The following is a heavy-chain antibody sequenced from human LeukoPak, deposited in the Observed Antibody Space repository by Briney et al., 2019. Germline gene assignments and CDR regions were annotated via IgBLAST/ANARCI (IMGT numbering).Heavy chain of an antibody. CDR3: ARQDGWSGFDY. Sequence: KPSETLSLTRSVSGGSISSTSYYWDWVRQPPGKGLEWIGSIYYSGSTYYNPSLKRRVTISVDTSKNQFSLKLTSVTAADTAVYYCARQDGWSGFDYWGQGALVTVSS. V-gene: IGHV4-39*01. D-gene: IGHD6-19*01. CDR1: GGSISSTSYY. CDR2: IYYSGST. J-gene: IGHJ4*02.